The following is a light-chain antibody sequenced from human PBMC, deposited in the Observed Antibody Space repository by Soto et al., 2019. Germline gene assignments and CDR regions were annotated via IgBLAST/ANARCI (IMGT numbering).Light chain of an antibody. Sequence: EIVLTQSPGTLSLSPGERATLSCRASQSVSSNYLAWYQQKPGQAPRLLIYAASTRATGIPDRFSGSGSGTDFTLTITRLEPEDFAVYYCQQYGSSPETFGQGTNVEIK. CDR2: AAS. J-gene: IGKJ1*01. V-gene: IGKV3-20*01. CDR3: QQYGSSPET. CDR1: QSVSSNY.